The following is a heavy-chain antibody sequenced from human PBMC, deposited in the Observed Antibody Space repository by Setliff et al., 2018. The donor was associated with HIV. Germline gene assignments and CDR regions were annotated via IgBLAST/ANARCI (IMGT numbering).Heavy chain of an antibody. CDR3: TREQWSPLMAYDI. D-gene: IGHD6-19*01. J-gene: IGHJ3*02. CDR2: TWYDGSNK. V-gene: IGHV3-33*01. Sequence: PGGSLRLSCAASGFTFSSYGMHWVRQAPGKGLEWVAVTWYDGSNKYYADSVKGRFTISRDNAKNSLYLQMNSLRVEDTAIYYCTREQWSPLMAYDIWGQGTMVTVSS. CDR1: GFTFSSYG.